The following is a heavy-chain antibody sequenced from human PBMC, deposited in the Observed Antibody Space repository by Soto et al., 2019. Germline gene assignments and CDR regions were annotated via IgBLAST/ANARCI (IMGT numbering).Heavy chain of an antibody. Sequence: SETLSLTCAISGDSASSNSAAWNWIRQSPSRGLEWLGRTYYRSKWYNDYAVSVKSRITINPDTSKNQFSLQLNSVTPEDTAVYYCARDRGIAAAGMVSFGWFDPWGQGTLVTVSS. CDR1: GDSASSNSAA. CDR2: TYYRSKWYN. J-gene: IGHJ5*02. V-gene: IGHV6-1*01. CDR3: ARDRGIAAAGMVSFGWFDP. D-gene: IGHD6-13*01.